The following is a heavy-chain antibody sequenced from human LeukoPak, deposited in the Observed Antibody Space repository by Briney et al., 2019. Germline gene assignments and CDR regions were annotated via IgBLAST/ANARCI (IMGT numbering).Heavy chain of an antibody. CDR3: ARHLPAAAGTCWFDP. CDR1: GFAFSSFS. J-gene: IGHJ5*02. CDR2: ISGSSSTI. Sequence: TGGSLRLSCAASGFAFSSFSMNWVRQAPGKGLEWVSYISGSSSTIHYADSVKGRFTISRDSAKNSLYLQMNSLRDEDTAVYYCARHLPAAAGTCWFDPWGQGTLVTVSS. V-gene: IGHV3-48*02. D-gene: IGHD6-13*01.